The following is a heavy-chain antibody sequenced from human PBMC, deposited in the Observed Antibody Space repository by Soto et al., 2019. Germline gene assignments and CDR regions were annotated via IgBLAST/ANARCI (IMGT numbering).Heavy chain of an antibody. V-gene: IGHV4-31*03. CDR1: GGSISSGGYY. Sequence: PAETLSLTCTVSGGSISSGGYYWSWIRQHPGKGLEWIGYIYYSGSTYYNPSLKSRVTISVDTSKNQFSLKLSSVTAADTAVYYCARAVSGSYYNPWGQGTLVTVSS. CDR3: ARAVSGSYYNP. D-gene: IGHD3-10*01. J-gene: IGHJ5*02. CDR2: IYYSGST.